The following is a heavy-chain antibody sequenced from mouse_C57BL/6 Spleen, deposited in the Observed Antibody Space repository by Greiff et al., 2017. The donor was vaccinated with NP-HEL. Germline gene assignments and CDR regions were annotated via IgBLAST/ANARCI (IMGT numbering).Heavy chain of an antibody. V-gene: IGHV2-4*01. Sequence: QVQLKQSGPGLVQPSQSLSITCTVSGFSLTSYGVHWVRQPPGKGLEWLGVIWSGGSTDYTAAFISRLSISKDNSKSQVFFKMNSLQADDTAIYYCAKGVTTGLDYAMDYWGQGTSVTVSS. CDR1: GFSLTSYG. CDR2: IWSGGST. J-gene: IGHJ4*01. CDR3: AKGVTTGLDYAMDY. D-gene: IGHD2-2*01.